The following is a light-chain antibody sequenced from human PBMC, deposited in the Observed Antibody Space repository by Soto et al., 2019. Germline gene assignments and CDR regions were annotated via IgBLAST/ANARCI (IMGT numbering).Light chain of an antibody. CDR1: QTISSY. V-gene: IGKV1-39*01. J-gene: IGKJ2*01. CDR3: QQSHSIPYT. Sequence: DIQMTQSPSSLSASVGDRVTITCRASQTISSYLNWYQQKPGKAPKLLIYAASSLQSGVPSRFSRSGSGTDFTLTISSLQPEDFATYYCQQSHSIPYTFGQGTKLEIK. CDR2: AAS.